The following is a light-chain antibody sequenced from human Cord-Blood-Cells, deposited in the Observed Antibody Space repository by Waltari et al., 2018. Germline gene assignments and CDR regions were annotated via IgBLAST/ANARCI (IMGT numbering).Light chain of an antibody. V-gene: IGLV2-23*01. CDR2: EGS. Sequence: QSALTQPASVSGSPGQSITLSCPGTSSDVGSYNLSSWYQQHPGKAPKLMIYEGSKRPSGVSNRFSGSKSGNTASLTISGLQAEDEADYYCCSYAGSSTWVFGGGTKLTVL. CDR3: CSYAGSSTWV. J-gene: IGLJ3*02. CDR1: SSDVGSYNL.